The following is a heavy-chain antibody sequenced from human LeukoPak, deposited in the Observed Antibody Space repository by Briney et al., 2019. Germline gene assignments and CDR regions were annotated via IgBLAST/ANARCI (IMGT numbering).Heavy chain of an antibody. D-gene: IGHD7-27*01. V-gene: IGHV4-59*01. Sequence: SETLSLTCTVSGGSISGYYWSWIRQPPGKGLEWIGYMYYTETTDYNPHLNSRVTISVDTSKKQFSLKLSSVTAADTAVYYCARQNWGAFDYWGQGTLVTVSS. CDR2: MYYTETT. CDR1: GGSISGYY. CDR3: ARQNWGAFDY. J-gene: IGHJ4*02.